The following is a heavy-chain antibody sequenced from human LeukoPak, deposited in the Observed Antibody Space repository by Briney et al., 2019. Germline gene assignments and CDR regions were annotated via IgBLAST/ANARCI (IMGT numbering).Heavy chain of an antibody. D-gene: IGHD3-10*01. CDR3: AREHVLLWFGELKRSGMDV. J-gene: IGHJ6*04. CDR1: GFTFSSYW. Sequence: GGSLRLSCAASGFTFSSYWMSWVRQAPGKGLEWVANIKQDGSEKYCVDSVKGRFTISRDNAKNSLYLQLNSLRAEDTAVYYCAREHVLLWFGELKRSGMDVWGKGTTVTVSS. V-gene: IGHV3-7*03. CDR2: IKQDGSEK.